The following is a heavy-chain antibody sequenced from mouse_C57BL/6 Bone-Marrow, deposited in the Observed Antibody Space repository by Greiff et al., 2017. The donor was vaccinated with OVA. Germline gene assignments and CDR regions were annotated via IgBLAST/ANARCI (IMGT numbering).Heavy chain of an antibody. Sequence: EVQLQQSGPELVKPGASVKIPCKASGYTFTDYNMDWVKQSPGKSLEWIGDINPNNGGTIYNQKFKGKATLTVDKSSSTAYMELRSLPSEDTAVSVCASSVVISTVVDWYFDVWGTGTTVTVSS. CDR3: ASSVVISTVVDWYFDV. J-gene: IGHJ1*03. CDR1: GYTFTDYN. V-gene: IGHV1-18*01. CDR2: INPNNGGT. D-gene: IGHD1-1*01.